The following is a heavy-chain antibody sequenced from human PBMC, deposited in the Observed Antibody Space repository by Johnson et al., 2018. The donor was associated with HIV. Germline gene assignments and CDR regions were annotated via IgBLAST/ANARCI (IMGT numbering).Heavy chain of an antibody. D-gene: IGHD1-26*01. CDR1: GFIFSDYY. CDR2: ISNSARAI. J-gene: IGHJ3*02. CDR3: ARELTSGSSMAFDI. V-gene: IGHV3-11*01. Sequence: QVQLVESGGGLVKPGGSLRLSCAASGFIFSDYYLTWIRQAPGKGLEWISYISNSARAIYYADSVKGRFTTSRDNATTSLYLQMNSLRAEDTALYYCARELTSGSSMAFDIWGQGTMVTVSS.